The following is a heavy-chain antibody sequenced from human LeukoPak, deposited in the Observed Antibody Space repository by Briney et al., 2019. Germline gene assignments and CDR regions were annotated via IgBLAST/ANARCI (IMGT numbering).Heavy chain of an antibody. D-gene: IGHD4-17*01. CDR3: AAAIDNGDYLPPLGY. Sequence: GASVKVSCKASGFTFTSSAVQWVRQARGQRLEWIGWIVVGSGNTNYAQKFQERVTITRDMSTSTAYMELSSLRSEDTAVYYCAAAIDNGDYLPPLGYWGRGTLVTVSS. J-gene: IGHJ4*02. CDR2: IVVGSGNT. CDR1: GFTFTSSA. V-gene: IGHV1-58*01.